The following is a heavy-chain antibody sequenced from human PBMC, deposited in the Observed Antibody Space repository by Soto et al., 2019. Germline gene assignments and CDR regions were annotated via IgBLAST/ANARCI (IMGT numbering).Heavy chain of an antibody. V-gene: IGHV1-18*01. CDR2: ISAYNGNT. CDR3: ASRYCSGGSCGWFDP. Sequence: ASVKVSCKASGYTFTSYGISWVRQAPGQGLEWMGWISAYNGNTNYAQKLQGRVTMTTDTSTSTAYMELRSLRSDDTAVYYCASRYCSGGSCGWFDPWGQGTLVTVSS. J-gene: IGHJ5*02. D-gene: IGHD2-15*01. CDR1: GYTFTSYG.